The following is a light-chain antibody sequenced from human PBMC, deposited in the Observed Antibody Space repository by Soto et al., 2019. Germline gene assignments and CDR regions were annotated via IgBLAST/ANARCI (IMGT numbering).Light chain of an antibody. CDR3: AAWDDSLSGLYV. J-gene: IGLJ1*01. CDR1: SSNIGSNY. Sequence: QSVLTQPPSASGTPGQRVTISCSGSSSNIGSNYVYWYQQLPGTAPKLLIYSNNQRPSGVPDRFSGSKSGTSASLAISGPRSEDEADYYCAAWDDSLSGLYVFGTGTKVTVL. V-gene: IGLV1-47*02. CDR2: SNN.